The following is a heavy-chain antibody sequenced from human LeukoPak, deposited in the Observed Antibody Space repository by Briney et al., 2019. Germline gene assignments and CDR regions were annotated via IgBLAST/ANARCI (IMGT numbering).Heavy chain of an antibody. CDR3: TLEWLSIARKYYFDY. V-gene: IGHV3-30*14. D-gene: IGHD3-3*01. CDR1: GFTFSSYA. CDR2: ISYDGSNK. Sequence: PGRSLRLSCVASGFTFSSYAMHWVRQAPGKGLEWVAVISYDGSNKYYADSVKGRFTISRDNSKNTLYLQMNSLRAEDTAVYYCTLEWLSIARKYYFDYWGQGTLVTVSS. J-gene: IGHJ4*02.